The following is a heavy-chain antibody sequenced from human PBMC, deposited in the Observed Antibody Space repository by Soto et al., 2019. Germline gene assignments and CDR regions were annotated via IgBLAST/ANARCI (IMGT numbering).Heavy chain of an antibody. Sequence: NPGKGLEWIGYIYSSGNTYYNPSLKSRLTISVDTSKNQFSLKLNSVTAADTALYFFFQAQAGIRVSVPVSAFLLNRSSDL. V-gene: IGHV4-31*02. J-gene: IGHJ2*01. D-gene: IGHD3-3*01. CDR2: IYSSGNT. CDR3: FQAQAGIRVSVPVSAFLLNRSSDL.